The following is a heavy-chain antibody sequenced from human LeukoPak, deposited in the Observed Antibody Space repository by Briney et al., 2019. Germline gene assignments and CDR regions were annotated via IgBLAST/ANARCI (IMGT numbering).Heavy chain of an antibody. CDR1: GGSISSSSYY. D-gene: IGHD6-13*01. V-gene: IGHV4-39*07. CDR2: IYYSGST. J-gene: IGHJ3*02. Sequence: PSETLSLTCTVSGGSISSSSYYWGWIRQPPGKGLEWIGSIYYSGSTYYNPSLKSRVTISVDTSKNQFSLKLSSVTAADTAVYYCARDQVAAAAHDAFGIWGQGTMVTVSS. CDR3: ARDQVAAAAHDAFGI.